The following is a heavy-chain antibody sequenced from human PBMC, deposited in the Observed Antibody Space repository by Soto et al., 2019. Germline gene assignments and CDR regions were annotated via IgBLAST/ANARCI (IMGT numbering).Heavy chain of an antibody. J-gene: IGHJ5*02. Sequence: GGSLRLSCAASGFTFSSYAMSWVRQAPGKGLEWVSAISGSGGSTYYADSVKGRFTISRDNSKNTLYLQMNSLRAEDTAVYYCAKVGSHSPYVDNWFDPWGQGTLVTVSS. CDR2: ISGSGGST. D-gene: IGHD3-10*02. CDR1: GFTFSSYA. V-gene: IGHV3-23*01. CDR3: AKVGSHSPYVDNWFDP.